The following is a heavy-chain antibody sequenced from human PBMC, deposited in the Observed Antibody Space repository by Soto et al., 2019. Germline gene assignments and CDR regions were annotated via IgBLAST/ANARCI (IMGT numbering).Heavy chain of an antibody. CDR1: GYTFTSYD. CDR2: MNPNSGKT. Sequence: QVQLVQSGAEVKKPGASVKVSCKASGYTFTSYDINWVRQATGQGLEWMGWMNPNSGKTGYAQKFQGRVTMTRNTSIRTAYMELSSLRSEDTAVYYCARWPDGYYYYGMDVWGQGTTVTVSS. V-gene: IGHV1-8*01. CDR3: ARWPDGYYYYGMDV. J-gene: IGHJ6*02.